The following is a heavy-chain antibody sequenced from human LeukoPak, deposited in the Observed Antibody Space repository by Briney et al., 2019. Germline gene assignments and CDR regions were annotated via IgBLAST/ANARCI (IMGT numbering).Heavy chain of an antibody. CDR2: INPSGGTT. V-gene: IGHV1-46*01. Sequence: ASVKVSCKASGYTFTSYYMHWVRQAPGQGLEWMGIINPSGGTTSYAQKFQGRVTLTRDTSTSTVYMEMRSLRSEDTAVYYCARDLFRAAGSYYYGMDVWGRWTTVTVSS. J-gene: IGHJ6*02. CDR1: GYTFTSYY. D-gene: IGHD2-21*01. CDR3: ARDLFRAAGSYYYGMDV.